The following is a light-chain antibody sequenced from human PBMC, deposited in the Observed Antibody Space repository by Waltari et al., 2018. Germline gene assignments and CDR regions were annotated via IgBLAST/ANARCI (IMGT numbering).Light chain of an antibody. CDR3: MQALQTPLT. V-gene: IGKV2-29*02. CDR1: QSLLHSNGNTY. Sequence: DIVMTQTPLSLPVTPGEPASISCRSSQSLLHSNGNTYLYWYLQKPGQSPRLLIYRVSNRFSGVPDRFSGSGSGTDFTLKISRVEAEDVGVYYCMQALQTPLTFGGGTKVEIK. CDR2: RVS. J-gene: IGKJ4*01.